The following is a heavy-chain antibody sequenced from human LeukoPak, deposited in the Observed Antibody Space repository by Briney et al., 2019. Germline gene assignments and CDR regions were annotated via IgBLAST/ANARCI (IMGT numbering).Heavy chain of an antibody. D-gene: IGHD3-10*01. J-gene: IGHJ6*04. V-gene: IGHV1-58*01. CDR2: IVVGSGNT. CDR1: GFTFTSSA. CDR3: AAMVRGVGQGDV. Sequence: SVKVSCKASGFTFTSSAVQWVRQARGQRLEWIGWIVVGSGNTNYAQKFQERVTITRDMSTSTAYMELSSLRSEDTAVYYCAAMVRGVGQGDVWGKGTTVTVSS.